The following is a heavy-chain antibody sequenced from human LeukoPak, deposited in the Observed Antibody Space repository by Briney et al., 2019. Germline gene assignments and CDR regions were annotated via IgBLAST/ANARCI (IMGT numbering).Heavy chain of an antibody. D-gene: IGHD1-14*01. J-gene: IGHJ5*02. Sequence: SETLSLTCAVYGGSFSGYYWSWIRQPPGKGLEWIGEVNHSGSTNYNPSLKSRVTISVDTSKNQFSLKLSSVTAADTAVYYCARGRRRIDPWGQGTLVTVSS. CDR3: ARGRRRIDP. V-gene: IGHV4-34*01. CDR1: GGSFSGYY. CDR2: VNHSGST.